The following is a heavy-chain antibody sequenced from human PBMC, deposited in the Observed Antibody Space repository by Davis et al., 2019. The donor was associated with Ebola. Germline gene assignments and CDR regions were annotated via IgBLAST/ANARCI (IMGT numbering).Heavy chain of an antibody. D-gene: IGHD6-13*01. CDR2: INHSGST. CDR1: GGSFSGYY. V-gene: IGHV4-34*01. Sequence: PSETLSLTCAVYGGSFSGYYWSWIRQPPGKGLEWIGEINHSGSTNYNPSLKSRVTISVDTSKNQFSLKLSSVTAADTAVYYCARLPQLVISNRVDVWGQGTTVTVSS. CDR3: ARLPQLVISNRVDV. J-gene: IGHJ6*02.